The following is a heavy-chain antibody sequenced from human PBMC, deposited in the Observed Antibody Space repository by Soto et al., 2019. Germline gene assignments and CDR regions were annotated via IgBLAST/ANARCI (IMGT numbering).Heavy chain of an antibody. CDR1: GYSFTSYG. Sequence: ASVKVSCKASGYSFTSYGISWVRQAPGQGLEWMGWISAYNGNKKYAQKLQGRVTMTTDTSTSTAYMELRSLRSEDTAVYYCARAPTSGVFWFDPWGQGTLVTVSS. CDR2: ISAYNGNK. CDR3: ARAPTSGVFWFDP. J-gene: IGHJ5*02. V-gene: IGHV1-18*01. D-gene: IGHD3-10*01.